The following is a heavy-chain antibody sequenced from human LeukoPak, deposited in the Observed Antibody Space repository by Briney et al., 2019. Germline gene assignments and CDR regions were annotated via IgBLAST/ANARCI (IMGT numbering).Heavy chain of an antibody. V-gene: IGHV1-24*01. CDR2: FDPEDGET. J-gene: IGHJ4*02. CDR3: ARDLGSGGSYDY. D-gene: IGHD2-15*01. CDR1: GYTLTELS. Sequence: ASVKVSCKVSGYTLTELSMHWVRQAPGKGLEWMGGFDPEDGETIYAQKFQGRVTMTRDTSTSTVYMELSSLRSEDTAVYYCARDLGSGGSYDYWGQGTLVTVSS.